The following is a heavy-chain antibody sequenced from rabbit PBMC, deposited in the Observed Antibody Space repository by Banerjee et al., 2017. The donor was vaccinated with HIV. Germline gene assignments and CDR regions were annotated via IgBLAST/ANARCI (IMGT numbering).Heavy chain of an antibody. D-gene: IGHD4-1*01. J-gene: IGHJ4*01. CDR2: IDPVFGDT. CDR1: GFDFSSYG. CDR3: ARDLAGVIGWNFNL. V-gene: IGHV1S47*01. Sequence: QEQLVESGGGLVQPGGSLKLSCKASGFDFSSYGVSWVRQAPGKGLEWIGYIDPVFGDTDYTSWVNGRFTISRNTSLNTVDLKMTRLTAADTATYFCARDLAGVIGWNFNLWGPGTLVTVS.